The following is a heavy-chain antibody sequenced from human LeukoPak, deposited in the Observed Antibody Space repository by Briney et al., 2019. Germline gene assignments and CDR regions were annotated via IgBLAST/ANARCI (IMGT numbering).Heavy chain of an antibody. CDR1: GGSISSSSYY. D-gene: IGHD4-17*01. CDR2: IYYSGST. CDR3: AREVTDTRTVNHYGDYVNWFDP. V-gene: IGHV4-39*07. J-gene: IGHJ5*02. Sequence: SETLSLTCTVSGGSISSSSYYWGWIRQPLGKGLEWIGSIYYSGSTYYNPSLKSRVTISVDTSKNQFSLKLSSVTAADTAVYYCAREVTDTRTVNHYGDYVNWFDPWGQGTLVTVSS.